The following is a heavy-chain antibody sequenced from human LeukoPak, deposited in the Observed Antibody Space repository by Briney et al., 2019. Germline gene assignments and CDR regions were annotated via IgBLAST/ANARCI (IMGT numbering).Heavy chain of an antibody. D-gene: IGHD5-12*01. J-gene: IGHJ4*02. Sequence: SVKVSCKASGFTFTSSAMQRVRQARGQRLEWIGWIVVGSGNTNYAQKFQERVTITRDMSTSTAYMELSSLRSEDTAVYYCAADLNGGYDYNYWGQGTLVTVSS. CDR1: GFTFTSSA. CDR2: IVVGSGNT. CDR3: AADLNGGYDYNY. V-gene: IGHV1-58*02.